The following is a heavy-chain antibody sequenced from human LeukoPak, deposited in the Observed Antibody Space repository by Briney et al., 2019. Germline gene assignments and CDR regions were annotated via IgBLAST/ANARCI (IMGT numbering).Heavy chain of an antibody. J-gene: IGHJ4*02. CDR3: ARGYSSSWYYFDY. V-gene: IGHV3-9*01. CDR2: ISWNSGSI. CDR1: GFTFDDYA. Sequence: GGSLRLSCAASGFTFDDYAMHWVRQAPGKGLEWVSGISWNSGSIGYADSVKGRFTISRDNAKNSLYLQMNSLRAEDTAVYYCARGYSSSWYYFDYWGQGTLVTVSS. D-gene: IGHD6-13*01.